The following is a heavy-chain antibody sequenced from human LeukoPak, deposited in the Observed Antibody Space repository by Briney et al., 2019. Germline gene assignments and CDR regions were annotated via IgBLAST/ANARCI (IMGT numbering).Heavy chain of an antibody. CDR3: ASGIEYSSSEDAFDI. CDR2: IYAGDSDT. D-gene: IGHD6-6*01. V-gene: IGHV5-51*01. Sequence: GEALKISCKGSGYSFTSYWIGVVRQMPGEGLEGMGIIYAGDSDTRYGPSLQGQVTTGAHNSISTACLQWRSLKASANAMYSCASGIEYSSSEDAFDIWGQGTRVTVSS. CDR1: GYSFTSYW. J-gene: IGHJ3*02.